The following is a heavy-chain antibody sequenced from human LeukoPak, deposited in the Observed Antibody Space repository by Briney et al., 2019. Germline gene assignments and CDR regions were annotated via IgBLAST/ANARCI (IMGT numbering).Heavy chain of an antibody. CDR2: IRSKANSYAT. CDR1: GFTFSGSA. V-gene: IGHV3-73*01. J-gene: IGHJ3*02. CDR3: TRGGRLGTVKNAFDI. Sequence: GGSLKLSCAASGFTFSGSAMHWVRQASGKGLEWVGRIRSKANSYATAYAASVKGRFTISRDDSKNTAYLQMNSLKTEDTAVYYCTRGGRLGTVKNAFDIWGQGTMVTVSS. D-gene: IGHD6-19*01.